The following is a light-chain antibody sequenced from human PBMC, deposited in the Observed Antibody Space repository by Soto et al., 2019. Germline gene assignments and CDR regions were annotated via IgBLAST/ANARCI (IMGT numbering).Light chain of an antibody. CDR3: CSYTVSYVA. CDR2: DVN. V-gene: IGLV2-11*01. J-gene: IGLJ2*01. CDR1: TSDVGGYNY. Sequence: QSVLTQPRSVSGSPGQSVAISCTTTTSDVGGYNYVSWYQQHPGKAPKLIIYDVNKRPSGVPDRFSGSKSGNTASLTISGLQADDEADYYCCSYTVSYVAFGGGTKLTVL.